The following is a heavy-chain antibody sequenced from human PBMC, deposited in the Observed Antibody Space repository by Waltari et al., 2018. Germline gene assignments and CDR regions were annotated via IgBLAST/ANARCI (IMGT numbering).Heavy chain of an antibody. CDR3: ASGAAGDY. V-gene: IGHV4-39*07. CDR2: IYYSGST. CDR1: GGPISSSSYY. D-gene: IGHD6-13*01. Sequence: QLQLQESGPGLVEPSETLSLTCTVSGGPISSSSYYWGWIRQPPGKGLEWIGSIYYSGSTYYNPSLKSRVTISVDTSKNQFSLKLSSVTAADTAVYYCASGAAGDYWGQGTLVTVSS. J-gene: IGHJ4*02.